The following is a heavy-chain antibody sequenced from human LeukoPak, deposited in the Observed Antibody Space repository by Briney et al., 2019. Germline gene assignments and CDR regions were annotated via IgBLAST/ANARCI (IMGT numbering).Heavy chain of an antibody. CDR1: GGSISSGSYY. V-gene: IGHV4-61*02. D-gene: IGHD5-18*01. J-gene: IGHJ4*02. CDR3: ARGAIQGSFGGFDY. CDR2: IYTSGST. Sequence: SETLSLTCTVSGGSISSGSYYWSWIRQPAGKGLEWIGRIYTSGSTNYNPSLKCRVTISVDTSKNQFSLKLSSVTAADTAVYYCARGAIQGSFGGFDYWGQGTLVTVSS.